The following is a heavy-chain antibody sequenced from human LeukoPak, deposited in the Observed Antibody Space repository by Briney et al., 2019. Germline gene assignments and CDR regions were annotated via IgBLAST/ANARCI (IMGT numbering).Heavy chain of an antibody. V-gene: IGHV4-59*01. Sequence: SETLSLTCTVSGGSISSYYWSWIRQPPGKGLEWIGYIYYSGSTNYNPSLKSRVTISVDTSKNQFSLKLSSVTAADTAVYYCARASIAVAGTGYFDYWGQGTLVTVSS. CDR2: IYYSGST. CDR3: ARASIAVAGTGYFDY. D-gene: IGHD6-19*01. CDR1: GGSISSYY. J-gene: IGHJ4*02.